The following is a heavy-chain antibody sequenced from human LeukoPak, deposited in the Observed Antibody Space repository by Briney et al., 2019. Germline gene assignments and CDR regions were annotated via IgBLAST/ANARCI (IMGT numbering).Heavy chain of an antibody. CDR2: INADNGNT. D-gene: IGHD3-22*01. CDR1: GGTFSSYA. V-gene: IGHV1-3*01. J-gene: IGHJ3*02. Sequence: GSSVKVSCKASGGTFSSYALSWVRQAPGQRLEWMGRINADNGNTKYSQKFQGRVTIIRDTSASTAYMELSSLRSDDTAVYYCARVLYYYDSSGGGTDAFDIWGQGTMVTVSS. CDR3: ARVLYYYDSSGGGTDAFDI.